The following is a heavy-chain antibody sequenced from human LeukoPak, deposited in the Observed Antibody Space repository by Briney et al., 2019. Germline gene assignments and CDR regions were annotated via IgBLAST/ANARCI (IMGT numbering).Heavy chain of an antibody. V-gene: IGHV3-21*01. Sequence: GGSLRLSCAASGFTFSSYNMNWVRQAPGKGLEWVSSISSSSSYIYYADSVKGRFTISRDNAKNSLYLQMNSLRAEDTAVYYCARDPRTVAYCGGDCYPDYWGQGTLVTVSS. CDR3: ARDPRTVAYCGGDCYPDY. J-gene: IGHJ4*02. CDR1: GFTFSSYN. D-gene: IGHD2-21*02. CDR2: ISSSSSYI.